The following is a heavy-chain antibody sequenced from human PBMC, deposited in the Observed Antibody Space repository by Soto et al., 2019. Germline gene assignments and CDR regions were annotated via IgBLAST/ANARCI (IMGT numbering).Heavy chain of an antibody. J-gene: IGHJ3*02. D-gene: IGHD3-22*01. CDR1: GFTFSSSG. CDR3: AKGKSSVSGAFDI. CDR2: ISGSGAST. Sequence: EVLLLESGGGLVQPGGSLRLSCAASGFTFSSSGMSWVRQAPGKDLEWVSGISGSGASTYYADSVKGRFTISRDNSMNTLYLQMNSLRVEDTALYYCAKGKSSVSGAFDIWGRGTMVTVSS. V-gene: IGHV3-23*01.